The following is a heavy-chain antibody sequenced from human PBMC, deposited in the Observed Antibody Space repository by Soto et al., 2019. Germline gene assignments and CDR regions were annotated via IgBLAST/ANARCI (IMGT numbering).Heavy chain of an antibody. CDR1: GFTFDDYA. J-gene: IGHJ4*02. V-gene: IGHV3-9*01. D-gene: IGHD3-3*01. CDR2: ISWNSGSI. CDR3: AKDRHYHFWSSYNDY. Sequence: EVQLVESGGGLVQPGRSLRLSCAASGFTFDDYAMHWVRQAPGKGLEWVSGISWNSGSIGYADSVKGRFTISRDNAKNSLSLPLYSLRAEDSALYYCAKDRHYHFWSSYNDYWGQGTLVTVSS.